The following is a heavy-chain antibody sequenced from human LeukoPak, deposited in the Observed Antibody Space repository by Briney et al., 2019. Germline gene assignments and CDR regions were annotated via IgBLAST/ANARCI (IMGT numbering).Heavy chain of an antibody. V-gene: IGHV3-53*01. CDR2: IYSGGST. J-gene: IGHJ4*02. Sequence: GGSLRLSCAASGFSVSSNYMSWVRQAPGKWLEWVSVIYSGGSTYYADSVKGRFTISRDNSKNTLYLQMNSLRAEDTAVYYCARETGGNWNRIDYWGQGTLVTVSS. CDR1: GFSVSSNY. D-gene: IGHD1/OR15-1a*01. CDR3: ARETGGNWNRIDY.